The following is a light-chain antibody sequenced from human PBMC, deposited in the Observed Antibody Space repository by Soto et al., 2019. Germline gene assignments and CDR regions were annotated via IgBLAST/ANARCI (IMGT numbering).Light chain of an antibody. J-gene: IGKJ4*01. Sequence: VQMTQSPSTRAKPGGDSVTITCRASQTISSWLAWYQQKPGKAPKLLIYKASTLKSGVPSRFSGSGSGTDFTLTISSLQAEDFAPYCCPPLTSYPLTFGGGTKVDIK. CDR3: PPLTSYPLT. V-gene: IGKV1-5*03. CDR1: QTISSW. CDR2: KAS.